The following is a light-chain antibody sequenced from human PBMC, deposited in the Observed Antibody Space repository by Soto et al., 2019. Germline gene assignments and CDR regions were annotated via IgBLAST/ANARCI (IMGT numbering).Light chain of an antibody. J-gene: IGKJ1*01. CDR2: AAS. V-gene: IGKV1-6*01. Sequence: AIQMTQSPSSLSASVGDRVTITCRASQGIRNDLGWYQQKSGKAPKLLIYAASNLQREVPSRFSGRGSGTDFTLTISSLQPEDFATYFCLQDYNYTRTFGQGTKVDIK. CDR1: QGIRND. CDR3: LQDYNYTRT.